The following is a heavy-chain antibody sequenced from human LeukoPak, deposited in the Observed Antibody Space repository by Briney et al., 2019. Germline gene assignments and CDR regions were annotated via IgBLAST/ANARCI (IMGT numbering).Heavy chain of an antibody. CDR3: ARDSQPPYYFDY. CDR1: GGTFSSYA. V-gene: IGHV1-69*13. D-gene: IGHD2-2*01. CDR2: IIPIFGTA. Sequence: ASVKVSCKASGGTFSSYAISWVRQAPGQGLEWMGGIIPIFGTANYAQKFQGRVTITADESTSTAYMELSSLRSEDTAVYYCARDSQPPYYFDYWGQGTLVTVSS. J-gene: IGHJ4*02.